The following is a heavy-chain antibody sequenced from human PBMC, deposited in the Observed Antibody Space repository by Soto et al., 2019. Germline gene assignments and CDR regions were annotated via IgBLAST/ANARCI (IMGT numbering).Heavy chain of an antibody. CDR3: ARGLYPSGRSCHNN. J-gene: IGHJ4*02. V-gene: IGHV4-59*08. CDR1: GGSINNYY. D-gene: IGHD2-15*01. CDR2: ISYSGST. Sequence: PSETLSLTCTVSGGSINNYYWNWIRQPPGKGLEWIGYISYSGSTDYSPSLKSRVTMSVDTSKNQLSLYLSSVIAADTSIYYCARGLYPSGRSCHNNWRPAALVTVT.